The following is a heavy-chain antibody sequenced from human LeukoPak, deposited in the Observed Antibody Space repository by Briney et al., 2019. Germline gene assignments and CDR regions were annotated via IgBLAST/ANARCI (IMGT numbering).Heavy chain of an antibody. V-gene: IGHV4-39*01. CDR2: CYYSGST. D-gene: IGHD3-3*01. CDR3: ARHIRSVFYYYGMDV. CDR1: GGSISSSSYY. J-gene: IGHJ6*02. Sequence: SETLSLTCTVFGGSISSSSYYWGRIRQPPGKGLEWLGSCYYSGSTYYNPSLKSRVTISADTSKNQISLKLSSVTAADTAVYHCARHIRSVFYYYGMDVWGQGTTVTVS.